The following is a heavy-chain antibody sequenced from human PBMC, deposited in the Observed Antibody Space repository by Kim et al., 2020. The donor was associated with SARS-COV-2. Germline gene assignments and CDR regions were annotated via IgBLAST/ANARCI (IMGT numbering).Heavy chain of an antibody. CDR1: GFTFSSYA. Sequence: GGSLRLSCAASGFTFSSYAMHWVRQAPGKGLEWVAVISYDGSNKYYVDSVKGRFTISRDNSKNTLYLQMNSLRAEDTAVYYCARDKWHYDFWSGREPNWYFDLGGRGTLVTVSS. CDR3: ARDKWHYDFWSGREPNWYFDL. D-gene: IGHD3-3*01. J-gene: IGHJ2*01. V-gene: IGHV3-30*04. CDR2: ISYDGSNK.